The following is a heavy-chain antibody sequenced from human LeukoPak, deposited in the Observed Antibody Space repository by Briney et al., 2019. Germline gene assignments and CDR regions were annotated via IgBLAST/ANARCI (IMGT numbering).Heavy chain of an antibody. Sequence: PGGSLRLSCAASGFTFSSYAMSWVRQAPGKGLEWVSAISGSGGSTYYADSVESRFTISRDNSKNTLYLQMNSLRAEDTAVYYCAKVGPGISAPFDYWGQGTLVTVSS. CDR2: ISGSGGST. V-gene: IGHV3-23*01. CDR3: AKVGPGISAPFDY. J-gene: IGHJ4*02. CDR1: GFTFSSYA. D-gene: IGHD6-13*01.